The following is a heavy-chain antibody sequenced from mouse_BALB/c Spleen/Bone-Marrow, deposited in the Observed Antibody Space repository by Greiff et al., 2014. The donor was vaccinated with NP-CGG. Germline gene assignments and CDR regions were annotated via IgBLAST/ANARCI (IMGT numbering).Heavy chain of an antibody. J-gene: IGHJ2*01. CDR2: VNPNSGGT. CDR3: ARARHYDF. CDR1: GYTFADYT. V-gene: IGHV1-18*01. Sequence: EVQVVESGPELVKPGASVKISCRTSGYTFADYTLHWVKQSHGKSLEWIGGVNPNSGGTSSNQKFKGKATLNLDKSSTTAYMELRSLTSDDSAVYYCARARHYDFWGQGTTLTVSS.